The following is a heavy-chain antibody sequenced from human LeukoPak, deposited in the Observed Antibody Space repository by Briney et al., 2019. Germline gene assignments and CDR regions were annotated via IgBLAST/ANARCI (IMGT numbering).Heavy chain of an antibody. CDR3: ARLPAPGGDSLWPSMDV. Sequence: GESLKISCKGSGYSLTSYWIGWVRQMPGKGLEWMGIIYPGDSDTRYSPSFQGQVTISADKSISTAYLQWSSLKASDTAMYYCARLPAPGGDSLWPSMDVWGKGTTVTVSS. J-gene: IGHJ6*03. CDR2: IYPGDSDT. CDR1: GYSLTSYW. V-gene: IGHV5-51*01. D-gene: IGHD2-21*02.